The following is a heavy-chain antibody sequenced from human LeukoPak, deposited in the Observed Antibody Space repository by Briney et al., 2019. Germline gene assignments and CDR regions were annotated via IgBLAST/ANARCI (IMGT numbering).Heavy chain of an antibody. J-gene: IGHJ3*02. D-gene: IGHD3-22*01. CDR3: AREYYDSSGYDDAFDI. CDR2: IKQDGSEK. Sequence: GGSLRLSCAASGFTFSSYWMSWVRQAPGKGLEWVANIKQDGSEKYYVDSVKGRLTISRDNAKNSLYLQMNSLRAEDTAVYYCAREYYDSSGYDDAFDIWGQGTMVTVSS. V-gene: IGHV3-7*01. CDR1: GFTFSSYW.